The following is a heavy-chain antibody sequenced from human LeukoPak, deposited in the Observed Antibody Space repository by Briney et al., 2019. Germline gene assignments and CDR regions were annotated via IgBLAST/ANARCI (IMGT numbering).Heavy chain of an antibody. CDR3: ARRGSGSYYPAGYYYYYMDV. CDR1: GFTFSDYY. Sequence: GGSLRLSCAASGFTFSDYYMSWIRQAPGKGLEWVSYISSSGSTIYYADSVKGRFTISRDNAKNSLYLQMNSLRAEDTAVYYCARRGSGSYYPAGYYYYYMDVWGKGTTVTVPS. J-gene: IGHJ6*03. V-gene: IGHV3-11*01. CDR2: ISSSGSTI. D-gene: IGHD3-10*01.